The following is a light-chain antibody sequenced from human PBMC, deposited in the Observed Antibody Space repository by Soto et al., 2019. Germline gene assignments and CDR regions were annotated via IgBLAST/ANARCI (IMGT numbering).Light chain of an antibody. V-gene: IGLV1-40*01. Sequence: QSALTQPPSASGAPGQRGTISCTGSSSNIGAGYDVHWYQQLPGTAPKLLLYGNTNRPSGVPYRFSGSKSGTSASLAITGLQAKDEVDYYCQSYDSSLSVYDVFGTGTKVTV. CDR1: SSNIGAGYD. CDR2: GNT. J-gene: IGLJ1*01. CDR3: QSYDSSLSVYDV.